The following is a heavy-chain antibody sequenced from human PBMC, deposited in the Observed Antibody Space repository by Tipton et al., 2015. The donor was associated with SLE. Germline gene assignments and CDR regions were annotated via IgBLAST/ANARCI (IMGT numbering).Heavy chain of an antibody. CDR1: GESISNFY. CDR2: IYQGGSP. V-gene: IGHV4-59*08. J-gene: IGHJ6*02. Sequence: TLSLTCTVSGESISNFYWSRIRQPPGKGLEWIGYIYQGGSPNYNPSLKSRVTMSVDPAKNQFSLKLTPVTAADTAVYYCARGMLTWRGAIIGVDVWGQGTSVNVSS. CDR3: ARGMLTWRGAIIGVDV. D-gene: IGHD2-8*01.